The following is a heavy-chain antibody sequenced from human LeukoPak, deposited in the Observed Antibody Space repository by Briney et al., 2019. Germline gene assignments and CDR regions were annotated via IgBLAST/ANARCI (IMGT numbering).Heavy chain of an antibody. D-gene: IGHD6-13*01. Sequence: GGSLRLSCAASGFTFSSYAMHWVRQAPGKGREWVAVISYDGSNKYYADSVKGRFTISRDNSKNTLYLQMNSLRAEDTAVYYCARDQMLYSSSLDYWGQGTLVTVSS. J-gene: IGHJ4*02. CDR3: ARDQMLYSSSLDY. CDR1: GFTFSSYA. V-gene: IGHV3-30*04. CDR2: ISYDGSNK.